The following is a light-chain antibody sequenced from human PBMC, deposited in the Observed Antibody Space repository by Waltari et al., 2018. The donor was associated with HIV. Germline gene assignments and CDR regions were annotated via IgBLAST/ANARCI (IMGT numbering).Light chain of an antibody. CDR3: QTWDSDNYV. V-gene: IGLV3-1*01. Sequence: SYDLTQPPSVSVSPGQTTSITCSGDNLGEKYVCWYQQKPGQSPIMIIYQDHKRPSGIPERFSGSNYGTTATLTITGTQSVDEADYYCQTWDSDNYVFGPGTKVTVL. J-gene: IGLJ1*01. CDR1: NLGEKY. CDR2: QDH.